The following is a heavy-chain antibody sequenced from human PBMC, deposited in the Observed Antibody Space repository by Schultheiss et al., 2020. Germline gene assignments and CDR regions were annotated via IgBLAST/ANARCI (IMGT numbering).Heavy chain of an antibody. V-gene: IGHV1-18*04. J-gene: IGHJ6*02. CDR2: ISAYNGNT. Sequence: ASVKVSCKASGYTFTSYYMHWVRQAPGQGLEWMGWISAYNGNTNYAQKLQGRVTMTTDTSTSTAYMELRSLRSDDTAVYYCARAGIVVVPAATEDYYGMDVWGQGTTVTVSS. D-gene: IGHD2-2*01. CDR3: ARAGIVVVPAATEDYYGMDV. CDR1: GYTFTSYY.